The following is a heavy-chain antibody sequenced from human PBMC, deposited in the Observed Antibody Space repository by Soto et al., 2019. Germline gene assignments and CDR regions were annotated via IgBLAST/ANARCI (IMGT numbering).Heavy chain of an antibody. CDR1: GGTFRSYS. Sequence: SVKISCKASGGTFRSYSIILVRQAPGQGLEWMGGIIPIFGTANYAQKFQGRVTITADESTSTAYMELSSLRSEDTAVYYCARGSFGVVIESGMDVWGQGTTVTVSS. D-gene: IGHD3-3*01. CDR3: ARGSFGVVIESGMDV. CDR2: IIPIFGTA. J-gene: IGHJ6*02. V-gene: IGHV1-69*13.